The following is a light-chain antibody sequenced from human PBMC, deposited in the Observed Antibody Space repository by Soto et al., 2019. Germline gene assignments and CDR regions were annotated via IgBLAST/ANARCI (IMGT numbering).Light chain of an antibody. J-gene: IGKJ5*01. V-gene: IGKV3-20*01. Sequence: SPGTLSLSPGERATLSCRASQSVSSSYLAWYQQKPGQAPRLLIYGASSRTTGIPDRFSGSGSGTDFTLTISRLEPEDFAVYYCQQYGSPPSAFGQGTRLEIK. CDR2: GAS. CDR3: QQYGSPPSA. CDR1: QSVSSSY.